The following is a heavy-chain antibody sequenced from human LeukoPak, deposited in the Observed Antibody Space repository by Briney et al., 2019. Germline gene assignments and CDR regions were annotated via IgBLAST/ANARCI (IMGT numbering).Heavy chain of an antibody. CDR3: ARSSLAAAGTVWFDP. CDR1: GYSFTSYW. J-gene: IGHJ5*02. D-gene: IGHD6-13*01. Sequence: GESLKISCKGSGYSFTSYWIGWVRQMPGKGLEWMGIIYPGDSDTGYSPSFQGQVTISADKSISTAYLQWSSLKASDTAMYYCARSSLAAAGTVWFDPWGQGTLVTVSS. CDR2: IYPGDSDT. V-gene: IGHV5-51*01.